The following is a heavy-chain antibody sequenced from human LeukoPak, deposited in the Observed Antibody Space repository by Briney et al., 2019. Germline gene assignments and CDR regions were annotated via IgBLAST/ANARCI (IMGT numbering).Heavy chain of an antibody. CDR1: GFTVSSNY. CDR3: ARGGHSGYDKDAFDI. D-gene: IGHD5-12*01. V-gene: IGHV3-53*01. J-gene: IGHJ3*02. CDR2: IYSGGST. Sequence: GGSPRLSCAASGFTVSSNYMSWVRQAPGKGLEWVSVIYSGGSTYYADSVKGRFTISRDNSKNTLYLQMNSLRAEDTAVYYCARGGHSGYDKDAFDIWGQGTMVTVSS.